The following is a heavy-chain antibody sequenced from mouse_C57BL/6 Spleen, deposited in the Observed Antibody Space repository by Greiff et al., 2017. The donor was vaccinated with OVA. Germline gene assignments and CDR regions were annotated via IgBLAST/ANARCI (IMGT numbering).Heavy chain of an antibody. CDR2: ISYDGSN. CDR3: ARSHITTVVEDYAMDY. CDR1: GYSITSGYY. J-gene: IGHJ4*01. D-gene: IGHD1-1*01. Sequence: ESGPGLVKPSQSLSLTCSVTGYSITSGYYWNWIRQFPGNKLEWMGYISYDGSNNYNPSLKNRTSITRDTSKNQFFLKLNSVTTEDTATYYCARSHITTVVEDYAMDYWGQGTSVTVSS. V-gene: IGHV3-6*01.